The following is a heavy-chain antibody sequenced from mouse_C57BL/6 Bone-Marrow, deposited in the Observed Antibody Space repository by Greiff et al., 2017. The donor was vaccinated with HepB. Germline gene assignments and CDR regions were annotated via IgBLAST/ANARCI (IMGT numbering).Heavy chain of an antibody. J-gene: IGHJ4*01. V-gene: IGHV10-1*01. D-gene: IGHD4-1*01. CDR2: IRSKSNNYAT. CDR1: GFSFNTYA. CDR3: VRLTGTYDAMDY. Sequence: EVMLVESGGGLVQPKGSLKLSCAASGFSFNTYAMNWVRQAPGKGLEWVARIRSKSNNYATYYADSVKDRFTISRDDSESMLYLQMNNLKTEDTAMYYCVRLTGTYDAMDYWGQGTSVTVSS.